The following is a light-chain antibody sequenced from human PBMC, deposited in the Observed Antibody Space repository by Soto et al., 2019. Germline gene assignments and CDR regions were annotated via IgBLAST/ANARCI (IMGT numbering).Light chain of an antibody. J-gene: IGKJ1*01. CDR1: QSISSW. V-gene: IGKV1-5*01. CDR2: DAS. Sequence: DIQMTQSPSTLSASVGDRVTITCRASQSISSWLAWYQQKPGKAPKLLIYDASSLESGVPSRFSGSGSGTEFTLTISSLQPDDFATYYCQQYNSNPGTFGQGTKVEIK. CDR3: QQYNSNPGT.